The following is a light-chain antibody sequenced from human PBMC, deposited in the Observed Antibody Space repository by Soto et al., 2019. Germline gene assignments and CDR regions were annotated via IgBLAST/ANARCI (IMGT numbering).Light chain of an antibody. CDR1: QSIDNNH. CDR2: GAS. CDR3: QQRSNWPPIT. J-gene: IGKJ5*01. Sequence: EIVLTQSPGTLSLSPGERVTLSCRASQSIDNNHLAWYQQKPGQAPRLLIYGASSRATGIPDRFSGSGSGTDFTLTISSLEPEDFAVYYCQQRSNWPPITFGQGTRLEIK. V-gene: IGKV3D-20*02.